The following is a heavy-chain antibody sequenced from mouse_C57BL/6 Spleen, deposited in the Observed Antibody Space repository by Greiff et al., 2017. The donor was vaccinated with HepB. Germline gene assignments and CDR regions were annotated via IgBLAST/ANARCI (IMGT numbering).Heavy chain of an antibody. CDR2: ISSGGDYI. Sequence: LQQSGEGLVKPGGSLKLSCAASGFTFSSYAMSWVRQTPEKRLEWVAYISSGGDYIYYADTVKGRFTISRDNARNTLYLQMSSLKSEDTAMYYCTRYSSGYPYAMDYWGQGTSVTVSS. V-gene: IGHV5-9-1*02. CDR3: TRYSSGYPYAMDY. J-gene: IGHJ4*01. CDR1: GFTFSSYA. D-gene: IGHD3-2*02.